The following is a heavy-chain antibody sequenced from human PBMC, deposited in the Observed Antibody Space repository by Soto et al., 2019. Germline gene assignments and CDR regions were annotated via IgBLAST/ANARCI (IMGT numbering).Heavy chain of an antibody. CDR3: ACSGYYYAPFDY. CDR2: IRWNSGSI. D-gene: IGHD3-22*01. J-gene: IGHJ4*02. V-gene: IGHV3-9*01. Sequence: EVQLVESGGGLVQPGRSLRLSCAASGFTFDDYVMHWVRQAPGKGLEWVSGIRWNSGSIGYADSVKGRFTISRDNAKNSLYLQMNSPRAEDTALYYCACSGYYYAPFDYWGQGTLVTVSS. CDR1: GFTFDDYV.